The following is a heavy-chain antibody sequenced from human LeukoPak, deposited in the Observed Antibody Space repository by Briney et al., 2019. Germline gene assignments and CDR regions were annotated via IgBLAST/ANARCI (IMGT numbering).Heavy chain of an antibody. V-gene: IGHV1-69*13. Sequence: ASVKVSCKASGGTFSSYAISWVRQAPGQGLEWMGGIIPIFGTANYAQKFQGRVTITADESTSTAYMELSCLRSEDTAVYYCATGIPTYYDITRDAFDIWGQGTMVTVSS. CDR1: GGTFSSYA. J-gene: IGHJ3*02. CDR2: IIPIFGTA. CDR3: ATGIPTYYDITRDAFDI. D-gene: IGHD3-22*01.